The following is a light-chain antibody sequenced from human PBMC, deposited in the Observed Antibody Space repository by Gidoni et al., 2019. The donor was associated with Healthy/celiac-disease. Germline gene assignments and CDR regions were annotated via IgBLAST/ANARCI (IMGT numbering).Light chain of an antibody. CDR2: GAS. Sequence: EIVMKQAPATLSVSPWERATLSFRSSQSVSSNLAWYQQKPGQAPRLLIYGASTRATGIPARFSGSGSGTEFTLTISSLQSEDFAVYYCQQYNNWPYTFGQGTKLEIK. CDR1: QSVSSN. V-gene: IGKV3-15*01. J-gene: IGKJ2*01. CDR3: QQYNNWPYT.